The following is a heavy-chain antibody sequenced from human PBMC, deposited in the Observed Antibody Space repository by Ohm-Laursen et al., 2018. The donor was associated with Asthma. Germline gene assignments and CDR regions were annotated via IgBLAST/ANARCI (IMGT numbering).Heavy chain of an antibody. Sequence: SLRLSCTASGFIVSTKFMIWVRQAPGKGLEWVSAISGSGGSTYYADSVKGRFTIPRDNSKNTLYLQMNSLRAEDTAVYYCAKDRRLGWLRLTAREDWGQGTLVTVSS. CDR3: AKDRRLGWLRLTARED. J-gene: IGHJ4*02. CDR2: ISGSGGST. V-gene: IGHV3-23*01. D-gene: IGHD5-12*01. CDR1: GFIVSTKF.